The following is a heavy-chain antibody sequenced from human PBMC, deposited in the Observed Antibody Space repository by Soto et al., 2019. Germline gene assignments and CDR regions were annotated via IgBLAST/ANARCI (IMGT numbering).Heavy chain of an antibody. V-gene: IGHV4-39*01. CDR2: ILDSGIT. CDR3: ARYPGGYLGDNWFRP. J-gene: IGHJ5*02. D-gene: IGHD3-16*02. Sequence: QLQVQESGPGLVKPSETLSLTCTVSGGSISSSSFHWRWIRQPPGNGLEWIGNILDSGITYYNPSLKSRVTMSVYTCKNKFSLKLSAVPAADTAVYYCARYPGGYLGDNWFRPWGQGTLVTVSS. CDR1: GGSISSSSFH.